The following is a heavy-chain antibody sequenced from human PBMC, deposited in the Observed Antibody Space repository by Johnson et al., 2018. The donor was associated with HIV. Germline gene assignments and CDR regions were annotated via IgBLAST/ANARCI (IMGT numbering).Heavy chain of an antibody. D-gene: IGHD3-22*01. CDR1: GFIFRTHW. CDR3: ARVGDRAMIVGGTDAFDI. V-gene: IGHV3-7*05. J-gene: IGHJ3*02. CDR2: IRQDGSEK. Sequence: VQLVESGGGLVQPGGSLRLSCAGSGFIFRTHWIHWVRQPPGKGLEWVATIRQDGSEKFYVDSVKGRFTIFRDNAENSLFLQMDSLRAEDTAVYYCARVGDRAMIVGGTDAFDIWGQGRLVTVSS.